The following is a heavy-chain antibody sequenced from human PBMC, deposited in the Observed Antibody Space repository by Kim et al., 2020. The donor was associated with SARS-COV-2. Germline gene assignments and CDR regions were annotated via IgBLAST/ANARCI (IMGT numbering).Heavy chain of an antibody. V-gene: IGHV3-48*02. CDR2: ISSSSNFI. CDR1: GFTFSSYS. D-gene: IGHD2-15*01. CDR3: ARDTWGGASDKRGNSDY. Sequence: GGSLRLSCAASGFTFSSYSMNWVRQAPGKGLEWVSYISSSSNFIFYADSVKGRFTISRDNAKNSLYLQMNSLRDEDTAVYYCARDTWGGASDKRGNSDYWGQGTLVTVSS. J-gene: IGHJ4*02.